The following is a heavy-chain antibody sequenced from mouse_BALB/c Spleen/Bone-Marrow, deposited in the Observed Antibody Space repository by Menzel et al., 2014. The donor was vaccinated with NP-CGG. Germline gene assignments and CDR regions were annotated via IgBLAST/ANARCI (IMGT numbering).Heavy chain of an antibody. CDR3: ARPYRYDKEFAY. V-gene: IGHV1-7*01. D-gene: IGHD2-14*01. J-gene: IGHJ3*01. Sequence: QVQLQQSGAELAKPGDSVKMSCKASGFPFTTYWMHWFKQRPGQGLEWIGYIDPSTGHTEYNQNFKDKATLTADKSSSTAYMQLSSLTSEDSAVYYCARPYRYDKEFAYWGQGTLVTVSA. CDR1: GFPFTTYW. CDR2: IDPSTGHT.